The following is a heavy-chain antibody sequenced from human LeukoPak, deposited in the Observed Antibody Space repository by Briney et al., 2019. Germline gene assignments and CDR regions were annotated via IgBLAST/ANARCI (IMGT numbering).Heavy chain of an antibody. J-gene: IGHJ4*02. CDR2: INHSGST. CDR1: GGSFSGYY. V-gene: IGHV4-34*01. Sequence: SETLSLTCAVYGGSFSGYYWSWIRQPPGKGLEWIGEINHSGSTNYNPSLKSRVTISVDTSKNQFSLKLSSVTAEDTAVYYCARRRGLVRGWYCSSTSCQYYFDYWGQGTLVTVSS. D-gene: IGHD2-2*01. CDR3: ARRRGLVRGWYCSSTSCQYYFDY.